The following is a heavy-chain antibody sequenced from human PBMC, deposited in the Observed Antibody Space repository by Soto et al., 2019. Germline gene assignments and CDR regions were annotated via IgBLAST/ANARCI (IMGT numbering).Heavy chain of an antibody. D-gene: IGHD3-22*01. V-gene: IGHV1-69*01. CDR1: GGTFSSYA. J-gene: IGHJ4*02. CDR3: ARGDYYDSSGYYGLDDY. CDR2: IIPIFGTA. Sequence: QVQLVQSGAEVKKPGSSVKVSCKASGGTFSSYAISWVRQAPGQGLEWMGGIIPIFGTANYAQKFQGRVTITADESTSTAYMELSSLRTEDTAVYYCARGDYYDSSGYYGLDDYWGQGTLVTVSS.